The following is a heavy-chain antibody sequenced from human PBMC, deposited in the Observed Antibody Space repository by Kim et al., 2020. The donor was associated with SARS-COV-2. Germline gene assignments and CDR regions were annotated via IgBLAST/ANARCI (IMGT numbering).Heavy chain of an antibody. J-gene: IGHJ3*02. CDR3: ASPKAPGSYGRGAFDI. V-gene: IGHV1-69*04. Sequence: SVKVSCKASGGTFSSYAISWVRQAPGQGLEWMGRIIPILGIANYAQKFQGRVTITADKSTSTAYMELSSLRSEDTAVYYCASPKAPGSYGRGAFDIWGQGTMVTVSS. CDR2: IIPILGIA. D-gene: IGHD1-26*01. CDR1: GGTFSSYA.